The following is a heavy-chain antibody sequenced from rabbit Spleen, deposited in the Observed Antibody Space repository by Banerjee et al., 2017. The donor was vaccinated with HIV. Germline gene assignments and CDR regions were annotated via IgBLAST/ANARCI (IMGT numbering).Heavy chain of an antibody. Sequence: QEQLEESGGDLAKPGAPLTPTCKASGIAFSEAFYLGWVRQAPGKGLELTACFYHGDDNTAYASWARGRFTISKTSPTTVTLQMTSLTVADTATYFCARHVHQDYYGDYPLNLWGQGTLVTVS. CDR3: ARHVHQDYYGDYPLNL. V-gene: IGHV1S45*01. J-gene: IGHJ4*01. D-gene: IGHD2-1*01. CDR1: GIAFSEAFY. CDR2: FYHGDDNT.